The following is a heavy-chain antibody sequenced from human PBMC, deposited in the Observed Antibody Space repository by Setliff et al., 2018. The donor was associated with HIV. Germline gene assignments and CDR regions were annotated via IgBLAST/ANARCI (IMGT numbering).Heavy chain of an antibody. CDR1: GFTFSNFA. J-gene: IGHJ4*02. D-gene: IGHD3-3*01. CDR3: AKDRITGYYNFWSGPNFDY. Sequence: LRLSCAASGFTFSNFAMSWVRQAPGKGLEWVSAISGGGGKTDCADSVKGRFTISRDNSKNTLYLQMNSLRADYTAVYYCAKDRITGYYNFWSGPNFDYWGQGTLVTVSS. CDR2: ISGGGGKT. V-gene: IGHV3-23*01.